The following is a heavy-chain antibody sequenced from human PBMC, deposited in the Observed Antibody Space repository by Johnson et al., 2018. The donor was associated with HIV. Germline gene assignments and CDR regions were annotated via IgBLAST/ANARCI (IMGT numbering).Heavy chain of an antibody. J-gene: IGHJ3*02. CDR2: IYSGGST. V-gene: IGHV3-53*01. CDR3: ARLGFYNWNGGGALDI. Sequence: VQLVESGGGLIQPGGSLRLSCAASGFTVSSNYMSWVRQAPWKGLEWVSVIYSGGSTYTADSVKGRFTISRDNSKNTLYLQMNSLRAEDTAVYYCARLGFYNWNGGGALDIWGQGTMVTVSS. CDR1: GFTVSSNY. D-gene: IGHD1-20*01.